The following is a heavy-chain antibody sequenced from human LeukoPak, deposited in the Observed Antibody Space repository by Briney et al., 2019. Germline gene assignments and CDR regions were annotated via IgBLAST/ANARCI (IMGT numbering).Heavy chain of an antibody. J-gene: IGHJ4*02. CDR2: ISSDGSTK. CDR1: EFTFTSYD. Sequence: GGSLRLSCAASEFTFTSYDIHWVRQAPGKGLEWLAVISSDGSTKYYTDSVKGRFTISRDNSKNTLYLQMNSLRAEDTAVYYCAKDRAIAQHYFDYWGQGTLVTVSS. D-gene: IGHD2-21*01. V-gene: IGHV3-30*18. CDR3: AKDRAIAQHYFDY.